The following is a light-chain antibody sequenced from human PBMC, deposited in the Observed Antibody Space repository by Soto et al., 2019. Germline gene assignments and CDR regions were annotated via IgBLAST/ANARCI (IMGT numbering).Light chain of an antibody. CDR3: QQRSNWPLLT. CDR1: QSMTTK. CDR2: GTF. V-gene: IGKV3-15*01. Sequence: EIVITQSPATLSVSPGGGGTLSFRSSQSMTTKLAWYQQKPGQAPRLLIHGTFTRATGIPARFSGSGSGTDFTLTISSLEPEDFAVYYCQQRSNWPLLTFGGGTKVDIK. J-gene: IGKJ4*01.